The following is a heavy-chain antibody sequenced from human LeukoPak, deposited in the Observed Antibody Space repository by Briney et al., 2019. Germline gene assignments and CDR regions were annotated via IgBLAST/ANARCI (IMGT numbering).Heavy chain of an antibody. D-gene: IGHD4-17*01. J-gene: IGHJ5*02. Sequence: ASVKVSCKASGYTFTGYYMHWVRQAPGQGLEWMGWINPNSGGTNYAQKFQGRVTMTGDTSISTAYMELSRLRSDDTAVYYCARALLGDYVGNWFDPWGQGTLVTVSS. CDR1: GYTFTGYY. V-gene: IGHV1-2*02. CDR3: ARALLGDYVGNWFDP. CDR2: INPNSGGT.